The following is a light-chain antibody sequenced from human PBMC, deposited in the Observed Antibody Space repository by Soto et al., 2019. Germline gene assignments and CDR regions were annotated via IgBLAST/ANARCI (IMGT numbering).Light chain of an antibody. Sequence: QLVLTQPPSVSGAPGQRVTISCTGSSSNIGAGYDVHWYQQLPGTAPKLLIYNNSTRPSGVPDRFSGSKSGTSASLAITGLQAEDEADYYCQSYDSSLSGVVFGGGTKLTVL. CDR3: QSYDSSLSGVV. V-gene: IGLV1-40*01. CDR1: SSNIGAGYD. J-gene: IGLJ2*01. CDR2: NNS.